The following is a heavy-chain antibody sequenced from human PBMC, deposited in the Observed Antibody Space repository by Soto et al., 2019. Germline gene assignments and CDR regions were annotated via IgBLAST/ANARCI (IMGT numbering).Heavy chain of an antibody. CDR1: GGTFTGYS. J-gene: IGHJ5*02. Sequence: SLKASGKAPGGTFTGYSITWGRGAPGQGLECMGGIIPIFGTANYAQKFQGRVTITADESTSTAYMELSSLRSEDTAVYYCARGGVYCAGDCHGRFDPWGQGTLVSVAS. V-gene: IGHV1-69*01. CDR2: IIPIFGTA. CDR3: ARGGVYCAGDCHGRFDP. D-gene: IGHD2-21*02.